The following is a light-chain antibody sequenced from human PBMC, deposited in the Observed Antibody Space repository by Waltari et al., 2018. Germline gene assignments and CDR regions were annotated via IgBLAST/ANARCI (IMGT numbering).Light chain of an antibody. Sequence: QSALTQPASVSGSPGQSITISCTGTSTDVGGYNYVSWYQQHPGKAPKLMIYDVTNRPSGVSNRFSGSKSGNTASLTSSGLQADDEADYHWSSYTRFSTVVFGGGTKLTVL. J-gene: IGLJ2*01. CDR3: SSYTRFSTVV. V-gene: IGLV2-14*03. CDR1: STDVGGYNY. CDR2: DVT.